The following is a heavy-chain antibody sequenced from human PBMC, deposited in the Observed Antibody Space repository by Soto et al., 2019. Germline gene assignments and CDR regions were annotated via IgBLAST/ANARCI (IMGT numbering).Heavy chain of an antibody. D-gene: IGHD4-17*01. J-gene: IGHJ4*02. CDR3: GKTSGDYGDYAIGY. CDR2: ISGNGHST. Sequence: GGSLRLSCAASGFTFYTYAMTWVRQAPGKGLEWVSGISGNGHSTYYAESVKGRFTISRDNSKNTLYLQMHSLRAEDTAVYYCGKTSGDYGDYAIGYWGQGTQVTVSS. V-gene: IGHV3-23*01. CDR1: GFTFYTYA.